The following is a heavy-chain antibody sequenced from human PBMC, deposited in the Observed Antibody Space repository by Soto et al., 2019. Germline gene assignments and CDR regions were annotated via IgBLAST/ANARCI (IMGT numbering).Heavy chain of an antibody. D-gene: IGHD2-21*02. CDR1: GGSINNGDYY. J-gene: IGHJ4*02. CDR3: ARQRTSVVTQAYFDV. CDR2: TYYSGRT. Sequence: SETLSLTCGVSGGSINNGDYYWSWIRQPPGKGLEWIGSTYYSGRTYNNPSLRSRVSMSIDTSKDQFSLKLKSVTAADTALYFCARQRTSVVTQAYFDVWGPGSLVTVSS. V-gene: IGHV4-39*01.